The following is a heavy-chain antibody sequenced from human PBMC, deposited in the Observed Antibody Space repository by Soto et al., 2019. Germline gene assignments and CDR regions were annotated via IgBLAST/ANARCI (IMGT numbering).Heavy chain of an antibody. Sequence: GGSLRLSCAASGFTFSSYAMHWVRQAPGKGLEWVAVISYDGSNKYYADSVKGRFTISRDNSKNTLYLQMNSLRAEDTAVYYCARAQTVGATSVGLDYWGQGTLVTVSS. J-gene: IGHJ4*02. CDR1: GFTFSSYA. V-gene: IGHV3-30-3*01. D-gene: IGHD1-26*01. CDR3: ARAQTVGATSVGLDY. CDR2: ISYDGSNK.